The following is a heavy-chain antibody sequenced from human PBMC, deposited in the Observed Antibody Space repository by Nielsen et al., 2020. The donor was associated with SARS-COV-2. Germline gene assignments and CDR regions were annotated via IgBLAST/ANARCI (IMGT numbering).Heavy chain of an antibody. CDR3: ARVAEITMVRGAYFDY. CDR2: TKQDESEK. Sequence: GESLKISCAASGLTFSAHYMSWVRQSPGKGLEWVANTKQDESEKYYVDSVEGRFTISRDNAKNSLYLQMNSLRAEDTAVYYCARVAEITMVRGAYFDYWGQGTLVTVSS. CDR1: GLTFSAHY. V-gene: IGHV3-7*05. J-gene: IGHJ4*02. D-gene: IGHD3-10*01.